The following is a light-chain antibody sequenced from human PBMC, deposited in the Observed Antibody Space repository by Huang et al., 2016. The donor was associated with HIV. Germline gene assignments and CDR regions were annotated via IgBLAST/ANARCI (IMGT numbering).Light chain of an antibody. J-gene: IGKJ1*01. CDR1: RDISTF. V-gene: IGKV1-27*01. Sequence: MTQSPPSLSASIGDRVTLPCRASRDISTFLAWYQQKPGKPPRLLIYAASILHSGVPSRFSGGGSGTNFTLTISSLQPEDVANYYCQKYDSAPRTFGQGTKVEL. CDR2: AAS. CDR3: QKYDSAPRT.